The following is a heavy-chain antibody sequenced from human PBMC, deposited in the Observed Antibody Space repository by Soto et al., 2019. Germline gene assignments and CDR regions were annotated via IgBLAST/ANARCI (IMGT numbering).Heavy chain of an antibody. J-gene: IGHJ4*02. CDR2: INQDGSER. Sequence: PGGSLRLSCAGSGLTFRNDWLSWVRQAQGKGLEWVANINQDGSERYYVDSVRGRFTISRDNVGNSLYLQLNSLRPEDTAVYYCAVSGYGVSAAAYWGQGTLVTVSS. V-gene: IGHV3-7*03. D-gene: IGHD4-17*01. CDR1: GLTFRNDW. CDR3: AVSGYGVSAAAY.